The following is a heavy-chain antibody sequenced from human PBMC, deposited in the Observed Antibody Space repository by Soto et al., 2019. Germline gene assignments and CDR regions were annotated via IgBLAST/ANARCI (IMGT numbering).Heavy chain of an antibody. CDR3: ATVDTAMVTVDY. CDR1: GGSISSYY. CDR2: IYYSGST. J-gene: IGHJ4*02. V-gene: IGHV4-59*08. Sequence: PSETLSLTCTVSGGSISSYYWSWIRQPPGKGLEWIGYIYYSGSTNYNPSLKSRVTISVDTSKNQFSLKLSSVTAADTAVYYCATVDTAMVTVDYWGQGTLVNVSS. D-gene: IGHD5-18*01.